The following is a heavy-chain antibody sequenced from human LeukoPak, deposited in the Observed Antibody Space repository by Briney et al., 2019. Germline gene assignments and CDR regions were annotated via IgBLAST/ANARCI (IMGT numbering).Heavy chain of an antibody. Sequence: GRSLRLSCAAAGFTFSSYWMGWVRQDPGKGLEWVANIKQDGSEKYYVDSVKGRFTISRDNAKNSLYLQMNSLRAEDTAVYYCARGSSGPLGDYWGQGTLVTVSS. CDR3: ARGSSGPLGDY. CDR1: GFTFSSYW. J-gene: IGHJ4*02. CDR2: IKQDGSEK. D-gene: IGHD6-19*01. V-gene: IGHV3-7*01.